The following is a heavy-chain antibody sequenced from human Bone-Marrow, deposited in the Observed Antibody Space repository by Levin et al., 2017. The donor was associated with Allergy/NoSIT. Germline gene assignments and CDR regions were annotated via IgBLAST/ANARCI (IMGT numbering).Heavy chain of an antibody. CDR3: ARDLKARRPRIVVDDAFDS. D-gene: IGHD2-15*01. Sequence: SCAASGFTFDDYGMSWVRQAPGKGLEWVSGINWNGGSTGYADSVKGRFTISRDNAKNSLYLQMNSLRAEDTALYYCARDLKARRPRIVVDDAFDSWGQGTMVTVSS. J-gene: IGHJ3*02. V-gene: IGHV3-20*04. CDR2: INWNGGST. CDR1: GFTFDDYG.